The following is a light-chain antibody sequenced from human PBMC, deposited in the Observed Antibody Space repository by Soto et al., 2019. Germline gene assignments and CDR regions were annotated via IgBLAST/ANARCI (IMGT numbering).Light chain of an antibody. J-gene: IGLJ1*01. V-gene: IGLV3-21*02. CDR2: DDS. CDR3: QVWDSSRDHYV. CDR1: NLGSKT. Sequence: SYELTQPPSVSVAPGQTAKTTCGGNNLGSKTVHWYQQKPGQAPVLVVYDDSDRPSGIPERLTGSNSGNTATLTISRVEAGDEADYYCQVWDSSRDHYVFGAGTKVTVL.